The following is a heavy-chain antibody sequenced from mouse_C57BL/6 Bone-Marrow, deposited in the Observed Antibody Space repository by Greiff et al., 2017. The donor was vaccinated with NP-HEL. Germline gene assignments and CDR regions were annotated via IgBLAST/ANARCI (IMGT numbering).Heavy chain of an antibody. D-gene: IGHD1-1*01. CDR3: VRHSHPSSFYWYFDV. V-gene: IGHV10-1*01. CDR1: GFSFNTYA. J-gene: IGHJ1*03. CDR2: IRSKSNNYAT. Sequence: EVNVVESGGGLVQPKGSLKLSCAASGFSFNTYAMNWVRQAPGKGLEWVARIRSKSNNYATYYADSVKDRFTISRDDSESMLYLQMNNLKTEDTAMYYCVRHSHPSSFYWYFDVWGTGTTVTVSS.